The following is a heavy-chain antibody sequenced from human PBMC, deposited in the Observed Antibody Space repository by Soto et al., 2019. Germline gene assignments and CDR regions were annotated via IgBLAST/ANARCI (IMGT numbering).Heavy chain of an antibody. CDR1: GFTFSSYN. CDR3: ARDGITIFGVVSH. CDR2: ISSSSSYI. D-gene: IGHD3-3*01. Sequence: GGSLRLSCAASGFTFSSYNMNWVRQSPGKGLEWVSSISSSSSYIYYADSVKGRFTISRDNAKNSLYLQMNSLRDEDTAVYYCARDGITIFGVVSHWGQGTLVIVSS. V-gene: IGHV3-21*01. J-gene: IGHJ4*02.